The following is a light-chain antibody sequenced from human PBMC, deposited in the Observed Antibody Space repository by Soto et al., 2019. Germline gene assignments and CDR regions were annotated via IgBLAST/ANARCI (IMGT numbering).Light chain of an antibody. CDR1: SSNIEAGYD. CDR2: SND. Sequence: QSVLTQPPSVSGAPGQRVTISCTGSSSNIEAGYDVQCYERLPGPAPKLLIYSNDQRPSAVPGRFSGSKSGTSASLAISGLLSEDEADYYCATWDDSLNVVFGGGTKLTVL. CDR3: ATWDDSLNVV. J-gene: IGLJ2*01. V-gene: IGLV1-40*01.